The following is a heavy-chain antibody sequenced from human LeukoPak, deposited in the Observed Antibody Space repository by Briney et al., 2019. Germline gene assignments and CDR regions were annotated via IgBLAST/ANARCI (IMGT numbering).Heavy chain of an antibody. J-gene: IGHJ4*02. CDR2: IDPNSGGT. CDR1: GYTFTSYY. Sequence: ASVKVSCKASGYTFTSYYMHWVRQAPGQGLEWMGIIDPNSGGTNYAQKFQGWVTMTRDTSISTAYMELNRLRSDDTAVYYCARDPITMAPNEGFDYWGQGTLVTVSS. CDR3: ARDPITMAPNEGFDY. D-gene: IGHD3-10*01. V-gene: IGHV1-2*04.